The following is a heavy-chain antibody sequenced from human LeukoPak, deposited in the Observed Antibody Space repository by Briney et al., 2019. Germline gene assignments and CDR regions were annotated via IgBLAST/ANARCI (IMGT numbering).Heavy chain of an antibody. CDR1: GFTLSSYS. CDR2: ISSSSSYI. D-gene: IGHD4-17*01. J-gene: IGHJ3*02. CDR3: AKDPNGDYIGTFDI. V-gene: IGHV3-21*04. Sequence: GGSLRLSCAASGFTLSSYSMNWVRQAPGKGLEWVSSISSSSSYIYYADSVKGRFTISRDNAKNSLYLQMNSLRAEDTAVYYCAKDPNGDYIGTFDIWGQGTMVTVSS.